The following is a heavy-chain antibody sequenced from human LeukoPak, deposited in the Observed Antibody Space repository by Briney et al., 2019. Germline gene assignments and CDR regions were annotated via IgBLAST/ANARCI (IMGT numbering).Heavy chain of an antibody. CDR3: ARKPGYYHYYMDV. D-gene: IGHD1-14*01. Sequence: SETLSLTCTVSGGSINANNYYWGWIRQPPGKGLEWIGSIYYSGTTYYNPSLESRVTISVDTSKNLFSLKLTSVTVADTAEYYCARKPGYYHYYMDVWGKGTTVTVSS. J-gene: IGHJ6*03. V-gene: IGHV4-39*07. CDR1: GGSINANNYY. CDR2: IYYSGTT.